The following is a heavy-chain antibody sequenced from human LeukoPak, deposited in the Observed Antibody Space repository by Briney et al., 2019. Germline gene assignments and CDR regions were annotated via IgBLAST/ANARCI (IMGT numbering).Heavy chain of an antibody. CDR1: GFTFSSYA. CDR3: AKQILDYDFWSGYPWNWFDP. D-gene: IGHD3-3*01. Sequence: PGGSLRLSCAASGFTFSSYAMSWVRQAPGKGLEWVSAISGSGGSTYYADSVKGRSTISRDNSKNTLYLQMNSLRAEDTAVYYCAKQILDYDFWSGYPWNWFDPWGQGTLVTVSS. CDR2: ISGSGGST. V-gene: IGHV3-23*01. J-gene: IGHJ5*02.